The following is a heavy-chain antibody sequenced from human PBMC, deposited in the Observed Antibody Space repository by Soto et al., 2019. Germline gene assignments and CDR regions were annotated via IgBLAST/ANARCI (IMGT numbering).Heavy chain of an antibody. CDR3: ARSSGTYSDFDY. CDR1: GYTFTSYD. J-gene: IGHJ4*01. V-gene: IGHV1-2*02. CDR2: INPNSGGT. D-gene: IGHD1-26*01. Sequence: ASVKVSCKASGYTFTSYDINWVRQAPGQGLEWMGWINPNSGGTNYAQKFQGRVTMTRDTSISTAYMELSSLKSDDTALYFCARSSGTYSDFDYWGQGTQVTVSS.